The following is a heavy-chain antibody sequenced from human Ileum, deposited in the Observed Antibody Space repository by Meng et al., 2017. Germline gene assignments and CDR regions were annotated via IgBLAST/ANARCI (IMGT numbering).Heavy chain of an antibody. CDR1: FSNSI. J-gene: IGHJ3*02. Sequence: GGSLRLSCSASFSNSIRHWVRQAPGKGLEWVAVISHDGGIISYAESVKGRFTISRDTSENTVYLQINSLRPEDTAVYYCARGQYSSGRCDVFDIWGQGTLVTVSS. CDR2: ISHDGGII. D-gene: IGHD6-19*01. CDR3: ARGQYSSGRCDVFDI. V-gene: IGHV3-30*01.